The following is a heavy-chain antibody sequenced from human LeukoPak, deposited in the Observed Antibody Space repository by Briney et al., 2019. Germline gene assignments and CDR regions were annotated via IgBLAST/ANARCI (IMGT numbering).Heavy chain of an antibody. J-gene: IGHJ5*01. D-gene: IGHD3-10*01. CDR3: ATQSYGEFAF. V-gene: IGHV3-7*01. CDR1: GFIFNDYP. CDR2: IKTGGSEQ. Sequence: GGSLRLSCAASGFIFNDYPIHWVRQAPGKGLEWVANIKTGGSEQYYADSLKGRFTISRDNGKSSLYLQMNGLRVEDTALYYCATQSYGEFAFWGQGTLVTVSS.